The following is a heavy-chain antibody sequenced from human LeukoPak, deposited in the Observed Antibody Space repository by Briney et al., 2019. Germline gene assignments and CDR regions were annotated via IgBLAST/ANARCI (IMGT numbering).Heavy chain of an antibody. J-gene: IGHJ6*02. CDR2: ISSSGSTI. CDR1: GFTFSDYY. CDR3: ARDPESGSEYYYYGMDV. V-gene: IGHV3-11*01. D-gene: IGHD2-15*01. Sequence: GGSLRLSCAASGFTFSDYYMSWIHQAPGKGLEWVSYISSSGSTIYYADSVKGRFTISRDSAKNSLYLQMNSLRAEDTAVYYCARDPESGSEYYYYGMDVWGQGTTVTVSS.